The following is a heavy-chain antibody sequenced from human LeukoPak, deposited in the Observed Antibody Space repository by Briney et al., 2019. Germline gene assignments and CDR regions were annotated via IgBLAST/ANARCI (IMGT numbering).Heavy chain of an antibody. CDR1: GYTFTRYG. CDR3: ARDAALEYSGSYYSLDY. J-gene: IGHJ4*02. D-gene: IGHD1-26*01. V-gene: IGHV1-18*01. CDR2: ISPYNGNT. Sequence: GASVKVSCKASGYTFTRYGISWVRQPPGQGLEWMGWISPYNGNTNYAQKLQGRVTMPTDTSTSTAYMGLRSLRSDDTAVYYCARDAALEYSGSYYSLDYWGQGTLVTVSS.